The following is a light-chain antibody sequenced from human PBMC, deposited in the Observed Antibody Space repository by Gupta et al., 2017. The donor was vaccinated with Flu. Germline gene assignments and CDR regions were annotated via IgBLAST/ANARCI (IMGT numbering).Light chain of an antibody. V-gene: IGLV1-44*01. CDR1: DSNIGRNP. J-gene: IGLJ1*01. CDR2: GNV. CDR3: AAWDDSLNGHYV. Sequence: VTIACSGSDSNIGRNPVDWYQQVPGMAPNLLLYGNVQRPSGVPDRFSGSKSGTSASLAISGLQSEDEADYYCAAWDDSLNGHYVFGGGTTVTVL.